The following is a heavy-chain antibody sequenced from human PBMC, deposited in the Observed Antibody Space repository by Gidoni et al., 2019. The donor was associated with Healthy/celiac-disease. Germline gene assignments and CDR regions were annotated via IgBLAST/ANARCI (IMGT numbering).Heavy chain of an antibody. V-gene: IGHV3-66*01. CDR1: GFTVSSNY. Sequence: EVQLVESGGGLVQPGGSLRLSCAASGFTVSSNYMSWVRQAPGKGLVWVSVIYSGGSTYYADSVKGRFTISRDNSKNTLYLQMNSLRAEDTAVYYCARGQYYDILTGYYKPYFDYWGQGTLVTVSS. CDR2: IYSGGST. CDR3: ARGQYYDILTGYYKPYFDY. D-gene: IGHD3-9*01. J-gene: IGHJ4*02.